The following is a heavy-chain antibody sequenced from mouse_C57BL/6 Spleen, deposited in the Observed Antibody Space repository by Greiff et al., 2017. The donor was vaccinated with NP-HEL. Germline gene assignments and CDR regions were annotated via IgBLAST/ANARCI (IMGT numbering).Heavy chain of an antibody. CDR3: ARDTYWDDAWFAY. V-gene: IGHV5-6*01. D-gene: IGHD4-1*01. CDR2: ISSGGSYT. CDR1: GFTFSSYG. J-gene: IGHJ3*01. Sequence: EVHLVESGGDLVKPGGSLKLSCAASGFTFSSYGMSWVRQTPDKRLEWVATISSGGSYTYYPDSVKGRFTISRDNAKNTLYLQMSSLKSEDTAMYYCARDTYWDDAWFAYWGQGTLVTVSA.